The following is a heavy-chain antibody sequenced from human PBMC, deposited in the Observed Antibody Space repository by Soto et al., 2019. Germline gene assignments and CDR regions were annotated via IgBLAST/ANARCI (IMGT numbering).Heavy chain of an antibody. CDR3: ARDPGDLNYYGMDV. V-gene: IGHV3-33*01. J-gene: IGHJ6*02. CDR2: IWYDGSNK. D-gene: IGHD2-21*02. Sequence: QVQLVESGGGVVQPGRSLRLSCAASGFTFSRYGIHWVRQAPGKGLESVAGIWYDGSNKYYGDSVKGRFTISRDNSKNTLHLQMNCLRAEDTAVYFSARDPGDLNYYGMDVWGQGTTVTVSS. CDR1: GFTFSRYG.